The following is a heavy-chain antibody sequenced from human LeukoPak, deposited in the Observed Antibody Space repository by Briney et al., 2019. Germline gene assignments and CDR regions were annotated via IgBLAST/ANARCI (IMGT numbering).Heavy chain of an antibody. CDR1: GGSISSGAYF. CDR2: ISYSGST. D-gene: IGHD3-10*01. V-gene: IGHV4-31*03. J-gene: IGHJ4*02. CDR3: ARSARGLDY. Sequence: SSQTLSLTCTVSGGSISSGAYFWSWIRQHPGKGLEWIGYISYSGSTYYNPSLKSRVTISIDTSKNQFSLKLSSVTAADTAVYYCARSARGLDYWGQGTLVTVSS.